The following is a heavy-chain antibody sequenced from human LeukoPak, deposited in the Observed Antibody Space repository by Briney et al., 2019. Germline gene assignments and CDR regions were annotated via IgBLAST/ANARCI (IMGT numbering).Heavy chain of an antibody. CDR1: GGSISSSSYY. CDR2: IYYSGST. D-gene: IGHD3-10*01. CDR3: ARDLAWGLLWFGELSAFDI. Sequence: SETLSLTCTVSGGSISSSSYYWGWIRQPPGKGLEWIGSIYYSGSTYYNPSLKSRVTISVDTSKNQFSLKLSSVTAADTAVYYCARDLAWGLLWFGELSAFDIWGQGTMVTVSS. V-gene: IGHV4-39*07. J-gene: IGHJ3*02.